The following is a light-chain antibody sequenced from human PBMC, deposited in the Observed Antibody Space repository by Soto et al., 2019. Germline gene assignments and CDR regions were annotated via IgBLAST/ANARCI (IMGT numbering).Light chain of an antibody. CDR1: QSISSW. CDR3: QQYNSYSHMYT. V-gene: IGKV1-5*03. CDR2: KAS. J-gene: IGKJ2*01. Sequence: DIQMTQSPSTLSASVGDRVTITCRASQSISSWLAWYQQKPGKAPKLLIYKASSLESGVPSRFSGSGSGTEFPFTISSMQPDDFATYYCQQYNSYSHMYTFGQGTKLEIK.